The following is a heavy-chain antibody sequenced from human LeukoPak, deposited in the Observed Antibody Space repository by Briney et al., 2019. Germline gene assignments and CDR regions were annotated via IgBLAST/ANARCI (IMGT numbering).Heavy chain of an antibody. CDR2: ISYDGSNK. D-gene: IGHD3-22*01. Sequence: GRSLRLSCAASGFTFSRYGMHWVRQAPGKGLEWVAVISYDGSNKYYAGSVKGRFTISRDNAKNSLYLQMNSLRAEDTALYYCARSRHSYDSTGFPHYWGQGTLVTVSS. CDR3: ARSRHSYDSTGFPHY. V-gene: IGHV3-30*03. CDR1: GFTFSRYG. J-gene: IGHJ4*02.